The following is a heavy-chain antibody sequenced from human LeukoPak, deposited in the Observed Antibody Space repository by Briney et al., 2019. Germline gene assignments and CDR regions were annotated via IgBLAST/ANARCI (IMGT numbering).Heavy chain of an antibody. D-gene: IGHD5-12*01. V-gene: IGHV3-21*01. CDR3: ARSGRGYDDAFDI. J-gene: IGHJ3*02. CDR2: ISSSSSYI. Sequence: GGSLRLSCAASGFTFSSYNMNWVRQAPGKGLEWVSSISSSSSYIYYADSVKGRFTISRDNAKNSLYLQMNSLRAEDTAVYYCARSGRGYDDAFDIWGQGTMVTVSS. CDR1: GFTFSSYN.